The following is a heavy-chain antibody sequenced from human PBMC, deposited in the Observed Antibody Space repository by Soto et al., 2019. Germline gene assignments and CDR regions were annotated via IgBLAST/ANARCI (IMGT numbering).Heavy chain of an antibody. V-gene: IGHV3-33*01. CDR3: ARDGLDDSSGYYRYYFDY. J-gene: IGHJ4*03. Sequence: ESGGGVVQPGRSLRLSCAASGFTFSSYGMHWVRQAPGKGLEWVAVIWYDGSNKYYADSVKGRFTISRDNSKNTLYLQMNSLRAEDTAVYYCARDGLDDSSGYYRYYFDYWGQGTMVTVSS. CDR2: IWYDGSNK. CDR1: GFTFSSYG. D-gene: IGHD3-22*01.